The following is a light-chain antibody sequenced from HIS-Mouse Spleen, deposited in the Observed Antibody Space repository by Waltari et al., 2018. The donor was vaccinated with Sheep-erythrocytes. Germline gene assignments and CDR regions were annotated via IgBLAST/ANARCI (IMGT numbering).Light chain of an antibody. CDR3: CSYAGSSTPWV. V-gene: IGLV3-1*01. Sequence: SYELTQPPSVSVSPGQTASITCSGDKLGEKYACWYQQKPGQSPVLVIYQDSKRPSGIPERFSGSKSGNTASLTISGLQAEDEADYYCCSYAGSSTPWVFGGGTKLTVL. J-gene: IGLJ3*02. CDR2: QDS. CDR1: KLGEKY.